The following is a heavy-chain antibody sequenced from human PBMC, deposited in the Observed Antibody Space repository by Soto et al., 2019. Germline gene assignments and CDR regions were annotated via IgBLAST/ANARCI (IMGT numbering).Heavy chain of an antibody. D-gene: IGHD5-18*01. V-gene: IGHV4-34*01. CDR1: GGSFSGYY. CDR3: ARGDTAMALDY. Sequence: TLSLTCAVYGGSFSGYYWSWIRQPPGKGLEWIGEINHSGSTNYNPSLKSRVTISVDTSKNQFSLKLSSVTAADTAVYYCARGDTAMALDYWGQGTLVTVSS. CDR2: INHSGST. J-gene: IGHJ4*02.